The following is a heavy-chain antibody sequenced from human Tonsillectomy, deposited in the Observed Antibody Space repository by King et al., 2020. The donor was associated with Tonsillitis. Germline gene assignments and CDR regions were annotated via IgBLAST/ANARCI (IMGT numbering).Heavy chain of an antibody. D-gene: IGHD2/OR15-2a*01. CDR3: AKNIPGSDAFDI. CDR1: GGSISSYY. V-gene: IGHV4-59*01. Sequence: QLQESGPGLVKPSETLSLTCTVSGGSISSYYWSWKRQPPGKGLEWIGYIHYSGSTNYNPSLKRRVTISVDTSKNQFSLKLSSVTAADTAVYYCAKNIPGSDAFDIWGQGTMVTVSS. J-gene: IGHJ3*02. CDR2: IHYSGST.